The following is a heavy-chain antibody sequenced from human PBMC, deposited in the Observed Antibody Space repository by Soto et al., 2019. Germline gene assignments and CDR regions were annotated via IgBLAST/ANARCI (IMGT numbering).Heavy chain of an antibody. CDR3: ASSPSSWYNWFDP. CDR2: IIPIFGTA. D-gene: IGHD6-13*01. Sequence: SVKVSCKASGGTFSSYAISWVRQAPGQGLEWMGGIIPIFGTANYAQKFRGRVTITADESTSTAYMELSSLRSEDTAVYYCASSPSSWYNWFDPWGQGTLVTVSS. CDR1: GGTFSSYA. V-gene: IGHV1-69*13. J-gene: IGHJ5*02.